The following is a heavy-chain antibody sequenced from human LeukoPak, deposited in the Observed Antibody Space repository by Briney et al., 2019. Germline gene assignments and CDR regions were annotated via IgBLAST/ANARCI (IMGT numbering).Heavy chain of an antibody. CDR3: ARGGLGYCSSTSCNESRD. J-gene: IGHJ4*02. D-gene: IGHD2-2*01. CDR1: GYTFTSYD. V-gene: IGHV1-8*01. Sequence: GASVKVSCKASGYTFTSYDINWVRQATGQGLEWMGWMNPNSGNTGYAQKFQGRVTMTRNTSISTAYMELSSLRSEDTAVYYCARGGLGYCSSTSCNESRDWGQGTLVSVSS. CDR2: MNPNSGNT.